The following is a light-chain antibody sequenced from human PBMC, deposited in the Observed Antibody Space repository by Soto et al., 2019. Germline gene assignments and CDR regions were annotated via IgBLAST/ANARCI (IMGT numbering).Light chain of an antibody. V-gene: IGKV3-20*01. CDR2: GAS. Sequence: EIVLTQSPGTLSLSPGKRATLSCRASQSVSSAYLAWYQQKPGQAPRLLISGASSRATGIPDRFSGSGSGTDFSLTISGLEPEDFAVYYCPQYGGSVPITFGQGTRLDIK. CDR1: QSVSSAY. J-gene: IGKJ5*01. CDR3: PQYGGSVPIT.